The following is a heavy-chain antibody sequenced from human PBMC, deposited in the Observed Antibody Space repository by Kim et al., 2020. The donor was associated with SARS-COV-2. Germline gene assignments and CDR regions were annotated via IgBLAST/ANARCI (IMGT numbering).Heavy chain of an antibody. V-gene: IGHV3-33*06. J-gene: IGHJ6*02. CDR1: GFSFSNYA. D-gene: IGHD6-19*01. CDR2: IWYDGSSP. Sequence: GGSLRLSCAASGFSFSNYAMNWVRQAPGKGLEWVAVIWYDGSSPFYTDSVKGRFTISRDNAKNTLYLQMNSLRAEDTAVYYCAKAQVSGYSSVWFFLDVWGQGTTVTVSS. CDR3: AKAQVSGYSSVWFFLDV.